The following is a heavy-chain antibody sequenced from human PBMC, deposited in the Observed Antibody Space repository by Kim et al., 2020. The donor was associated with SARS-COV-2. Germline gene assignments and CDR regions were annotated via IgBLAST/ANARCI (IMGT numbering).Heavy chain of an antibody. Sequence: GGSLRLSCAASGFTFSSYSMNWVRQAPGKGLEWVSSISSSSSYIYYADSVKGRFTISRDNAKNSLYLQMNSLRAEDTAVYYCAREFYGSSGWSNFDYWGQGTLVTVSS. CDR1: GFTFSSYS. CDR2: ISSSSSYI. V-gene: IGHV3-21*01. CDR3: AREFYGSSGWSNFDY. D-gene: IGHD6-19*01. J-gene: IGHJ4*02.